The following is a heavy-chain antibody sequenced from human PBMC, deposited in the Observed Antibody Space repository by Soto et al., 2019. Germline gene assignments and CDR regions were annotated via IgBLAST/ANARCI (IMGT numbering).Heavy chain of an antibody. CDR2: INPKSGGT. CDR3: ARVRGTSSWFLPDY. J-gene: IGHJ4*02. Sequence: QVQLVQSGAEVKKPGASVKVSCKASGYTFTGYYIHWVRQAPGQGLEWMGWINPKSGGTSYAQKFQGRVTMTWDTSITTAYMELSRLRSDDTAVYYCARVRGTSSWFLPDYWGQGTLVTVSS. D-gene: IGHD2-2*01. V-gene: IGHV1-2*02. CDR1: GYTFTGYY.